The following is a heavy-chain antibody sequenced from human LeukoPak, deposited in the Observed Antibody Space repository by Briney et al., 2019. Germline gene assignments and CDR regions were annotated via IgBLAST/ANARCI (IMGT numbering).Heavy chain of an antibody. Sequence: SGTLSLTCAVSGGSISSSNWWSWVRQPPGKGLEWIGEINHSGSTNYNPSLKSRVTISVDTSKNLFSLKLSSVTAADTAVYYCARWLQSLSAAGDWGQGTLVTVSS. J-gene: IGHJ4*02. CDR3: ARWLQSLSAAGD. D-gene: IGHD5-24*01. CDR2: INHSGST. CDR1: GGSISSSNW. V-gene: IGHV4-4*02.